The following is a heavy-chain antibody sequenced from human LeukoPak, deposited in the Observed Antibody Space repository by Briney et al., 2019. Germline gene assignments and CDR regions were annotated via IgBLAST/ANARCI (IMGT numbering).Heavy chain of an antibody. CDR1: GGSITSYY. Sequence: SETLSLTCTVSGGSITSYYWSWIRQPAGKGLEWIGRVYTSGSTNYNPSFRSRVTMSVDKSKNQLSLKLTSVTAADTAVYYCAGRDYWGQGTLVTVSS. J-gene: IGHJ4*02. CDR2: VYTSGST. V-gene: IGHV4-4*07. CDR3: AGRDY.